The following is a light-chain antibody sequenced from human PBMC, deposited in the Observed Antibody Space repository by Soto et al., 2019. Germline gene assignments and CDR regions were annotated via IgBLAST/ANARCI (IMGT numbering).Light chain of an antibody. J-gene: IGLJ1*01. Sequence: QSVLSQSASVSGSPGQTITISCTGTSTDVGGYNAVSWYQHHPGKAPKLIIYEVTHRPSGVSDRFSASKSGNTASLTISGLQAEDEADYYCNSFRVSHLYVFGTGTKVTVL. CDR1: STDVGGYNA. CDR3: NSFRVSHLYV. CDR2: EVT. V-gene: IGLV2-14*01.